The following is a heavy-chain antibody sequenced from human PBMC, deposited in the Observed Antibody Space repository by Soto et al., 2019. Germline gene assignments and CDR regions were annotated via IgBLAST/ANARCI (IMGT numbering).Heavy chain of an antibody. V-gene: IGHV3-64D*06. D-gene: IGHD2-2*01. Sequence: PGGSLRLSCSASGFTFTNYAIHWIRQTPGKGLEYVSAISSNGGSTYYADSVEGRFTISRDNSKNTVFLQMSSLRTEDTAVYYRVARYCSTTTCYQVDYWGQGTLVTVSS. J-gene: IGHJ4*02. CDR1: GFTFTNYA. CDR2: ISSNGGST. CDR3: VARYCSTTTCYQVDY.